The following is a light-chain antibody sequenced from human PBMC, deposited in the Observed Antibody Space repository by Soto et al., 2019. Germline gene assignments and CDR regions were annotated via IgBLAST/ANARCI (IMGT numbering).Light chain of an antibody. CDR1: SSDVGGYNY. CDR3: SSYTSSSTQV. V-gene: IGLV2-14*01. J-gene: IGLJ1*01. Sequence: QSALTQPASVSGSPGQSITISCTGTSSDVGGYNYVSWYQQHPGKAPKLMIYDVSNRHSGVSNRFSGSKSGNTASLTISGLQAEDEADYYCSSYTSSSTQVFGTGTKVNVL. CDR2: DVS.